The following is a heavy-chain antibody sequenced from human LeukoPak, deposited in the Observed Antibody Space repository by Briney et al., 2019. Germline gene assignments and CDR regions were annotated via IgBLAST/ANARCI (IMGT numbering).Heavy chain of an antibody. J-gene: IGHJ4*02. D-gene: IGHD6-13*01. CDR3: SSLEVSSSWRY. V-gene: IGHV4-39*07. Sequence: SETLSLTCTVSGDSISSSSYFWGWIRQPPGKGLEWIGSIYYTGSTDYTPSLKSRATISADTSKNQFSLKLTSVTAADTTVYYCSSLEVSSSWRYWGQGTLVTVSS. CDR1: GDSISSSSYF. CDR2: IYYTGST.